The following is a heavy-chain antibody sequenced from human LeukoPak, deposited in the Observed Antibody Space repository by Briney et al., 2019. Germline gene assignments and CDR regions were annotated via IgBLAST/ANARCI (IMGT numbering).Heavy chain of an antibody. V-gene: IGHV1-18*01. Sequence: ASVKVSCKASGYTFTSYAMHWVRQAPGQRLEWMGWISAYNGNTNYAQKLQGRVTMATDTSTSTAYMELRSLRSDDTAVYYCARKGSSSWTLDYWGQGTLVTVSS. CDR1: GYTFTSYA. CDR3: ARKGSSSWTLDY. D-gene: IGHD6-13*01. CDR2: ISAYNGNT. J-gene: IGHJ4*02.